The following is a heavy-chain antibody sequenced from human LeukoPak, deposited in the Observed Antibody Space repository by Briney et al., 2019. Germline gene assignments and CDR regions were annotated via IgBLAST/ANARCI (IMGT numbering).Heavy chain of an antibody. D-gene: IGHD5-18*01. CDR1: GGSISSYY. Sequence: SETLSLTCIVSGGSISSYYWSWIRQPAGKGLEWIGRINTSGSTNYNPSLKSRVTMSVDTSKNQFSLKLSSVTAADTAVYYCARDTYNYGSSAYYFDYWGQGTLVTVSS. CDR2: INTSGST. CDR3: ARDTYNYGSSAYYFDY. V-gene: IGHV4-4*07. J-gene: IGHJ4*02.